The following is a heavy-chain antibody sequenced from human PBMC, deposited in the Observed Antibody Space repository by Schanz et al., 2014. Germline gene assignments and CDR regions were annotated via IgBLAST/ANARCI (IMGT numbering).Heavy chain of an antibody. V-gene: IGHV3-33*01. CDR3: ARDGGRDGYNLAFDV. CDR2: IWDDGNNK. CDR1: GFTFSSYG. D-gene: IGHD5-12*01. J-gene: IGHJ3*01. Sequence: QVQLVESGGGVVQPGRSLRLSCAASGFTFSSYGMHWVRQAPGKGLEWVAVIWDDGNNKYYADSVKGRFTISRENSKNTLYLEMNSLRAEDTAVYFCARDGGRDGYNLAFDVWGQGTLVTVSS.